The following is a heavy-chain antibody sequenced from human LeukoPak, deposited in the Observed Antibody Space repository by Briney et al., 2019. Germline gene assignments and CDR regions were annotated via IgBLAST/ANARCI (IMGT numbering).Heavy chain of an antibody. CDR2: ISSSGSTI. CDR1: GFTFSSYE. J-gene: IGHJ3*02. Sequence: GGSLRLSCAASGFTFSSYEMNWVRQAPGKGLEWVSYISSSGSTIYYADSVKGRFTISRDNAKNSLYLQMNSLRAEDTAVYYCVGEIVVVAQDGAFDIWGQGTMVTVSS. CDR3: VGEIVVVAQDGAFDI. V-gene: IGHV3-48*03. D-gene: IGHD2-15*01.